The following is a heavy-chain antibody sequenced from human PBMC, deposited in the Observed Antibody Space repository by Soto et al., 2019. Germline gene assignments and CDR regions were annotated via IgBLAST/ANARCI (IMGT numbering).Heavy chain of an antibody. V-gene: IGHV3-66*01. J-gene: IGHJ6*02. CDR3: ARDRHCSGGTCFYYGMDV. D-gene: IGHD2-15*01. Sequence: EVPLVESGGGLVQPGGSLRLSCAASGFTVSIQYMSWVRQAPGKGLEWVSIIYNGGSTYYADSVKGRFTISRDNSKNTLYLQMNSLRVEDTAVYYCARDRHCSGGTCFYYGMDVWGQGPTVIVSS. CDR2: IYNGGST. CDR1: GFTVSIQY.